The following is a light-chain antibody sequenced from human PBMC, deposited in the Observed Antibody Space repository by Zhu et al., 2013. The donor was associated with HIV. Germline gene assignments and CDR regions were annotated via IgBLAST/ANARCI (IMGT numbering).Light chain of an antibody. J-gene: IGLJ2*01. CDR3: QAWDSNKAI. CDR1: KLGNKY. V-gene: IGLV3-1*01. Sequence: SYELTQPPSVSVSPGQTASITCSGDKLGNKYICWYQQKPGQSPLLVIYEDDRRPSGIPERFSGSNSGKPATLTVSGTQPTDEADYYCQAWDSNKAIFGGGTRLTVL. CDR2: EDD.